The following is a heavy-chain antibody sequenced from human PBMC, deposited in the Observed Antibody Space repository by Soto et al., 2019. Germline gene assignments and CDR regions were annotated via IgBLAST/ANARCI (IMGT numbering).Heavy chain of an antibody. CDR2: ISGSGGST. CDR3: GRTFRDGLLGLDP. J-gene: IGHJ5*02. V-gene: IGHV3-23*01. CDR1: GFTFSSYA. Sequence: GGSLRLSCAASGFTFSSYAMSWVRQAPGKGLEWVSAISGSGGSTYYADSVKGRFTISRDNSKNTLYLQMTSLRAEDTAIYYCGRTFRDGLLGLDPWGQATLVTVSS. D-gene: IGHD3-16*01.